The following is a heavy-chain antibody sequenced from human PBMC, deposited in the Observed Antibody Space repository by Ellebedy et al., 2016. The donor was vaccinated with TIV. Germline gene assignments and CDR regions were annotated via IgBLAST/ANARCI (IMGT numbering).Heavy chain of an antibody. CDR3: VRLRYGGEPIFDS. Sequence: MPSETLSLTCTVSGGSINSYYWSWIRQPPGKGLEWIGYIYYTGSTNYNPSLKSRVTISVDTTKNQFSLKLSSVTATDTAVYYCVRLRYGGEPIFDSWGPGTPVTVS. CDR1: GGSINSYY. V-gene: IGHV4-59*08. CDR2: IYYTGST. D-gene: IGHD4-23*01. J-gene: IGHJ4*02.